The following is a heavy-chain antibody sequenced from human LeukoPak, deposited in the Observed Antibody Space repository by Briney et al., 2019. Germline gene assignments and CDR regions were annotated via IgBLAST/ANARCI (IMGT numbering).Heavy chain of an antibody. D-gene: IGHD4-17*01. CDR3: AKLGPGTTFYYYMDV. CDR1: GFTFSDYY. CDR2: ISSSGSSI. J-gene: IGHJ6*03. Sequence: MPGGSLRLSCAASGFTFSDYYMSWIRQAPGKGLEWVSYISSSGSSIYYGDSVKGRFTISRDNSKNTLYLQMNSLRAEDTAVYYCAKLGPGTTFYYYMDVWGKGTTVTVSS. V-gene: IGHV3-11*01.